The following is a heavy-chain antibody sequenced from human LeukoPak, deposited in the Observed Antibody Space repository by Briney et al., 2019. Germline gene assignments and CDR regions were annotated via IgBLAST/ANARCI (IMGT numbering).Heavy chain of an antibody. CDR1: GFTFDDYA. CDR2: ISWNSGSI. D-gene: IGHD6-13*01. Sequence: PGGSLRLSCAASGFTFDDYAMHWVRQAPGKGLEWVSGISWNSGSIGYADSVKGRFTISRDNAKNSLYLQMNSLRAEDTALYYCAKGGPQYSSSWYYFDYWGQGTPVTVSS. V-gene: IGHV3-9*01. J-gene: IGHJ4*02. CDR3: AKGGPQYSSSWYYFDY.